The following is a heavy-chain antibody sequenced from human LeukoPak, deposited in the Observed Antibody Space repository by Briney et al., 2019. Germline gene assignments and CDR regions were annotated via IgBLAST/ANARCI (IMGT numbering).Heavy chain of an antibody. Sequence: SETLSLTCTVSGGSISNYYWSWIRQPPGKGLEWIGYIYYSGSTNYNPSLKSRVTISVDTSKNQFSLKLSSVTAADTAVYYCARGVNTRTLLGYWGQGTLVTVSS. V-gene: IGHV4-59*01. CDR1: GGSISNYY. J-gene: IGHJ4*02. D-gene: IGHD3-16*01. CDR3: ARGVNTRTLLGY. CDR2: IYYSGST.